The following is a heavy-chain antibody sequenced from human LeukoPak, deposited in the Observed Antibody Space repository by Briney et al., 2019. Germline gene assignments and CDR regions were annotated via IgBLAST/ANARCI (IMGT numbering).Heavy chain of an antibody. J-gene: IGHJ4*02. V-gene: IGHV3-7*01. D-gene: IGHD2-2*01. CDR2: IKQDGSEK. Sequence: GGSLRLSCAASGFTFSSYWMSWVRQAPGKGLEWVANIKQDGSEKYYVDSVKDRFTISRDNAKNSLYLQMNSLRAEDTAVYYCARDIVVVPAAGFDYWGQGTLVTVSS. CDR3: ARDIVVVPAAGFDY. CDR1: GFTFSSYW.